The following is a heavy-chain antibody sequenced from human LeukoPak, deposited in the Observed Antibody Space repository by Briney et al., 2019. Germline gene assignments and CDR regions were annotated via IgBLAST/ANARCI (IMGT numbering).Heavy chain of an antibody. Sequence: GSLRLSCAASGFTFRTYSINWVRQAPGKGLEWIGEINHSGSTNYNPSLKSRVTISVDTSKNQFSLKLSSVTAADTAVYYCARAATYYDFWSGYYGLNWFDPWGQGTLVTVSS. CDR1: GFTFRTYS. J-gene: IGHJ5*02. CDR2: INHSGST. D-gene: IGHD3-3*01. CDR3: ARAATYYDFWSGYYGLNWFDP. V-gene: IGHV4-34*01.